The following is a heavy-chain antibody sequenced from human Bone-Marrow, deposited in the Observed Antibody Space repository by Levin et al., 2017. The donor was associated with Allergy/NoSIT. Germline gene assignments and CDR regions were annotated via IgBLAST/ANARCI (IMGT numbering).Heavy chain of an antibody. Sequence: GGSLRLSCAASGFTFSSYGMHWVRQAPGKGLEWVAVISYDGSNKYYADSVKGRFTISRDNSKNTLYLQMNSLRAEDTAVYYCAKAGRNPFGGVIDLIDPWGQGTLVTVSS. D-gene: IGHD3-16*02. J-gene: IGHJ5*02. CDR3: AKAGRNPFGGVIDLIDP. CDR1: GFTFSSYG. V-gene: IGHV3-30*18. CDR2: ISYDGSNK.